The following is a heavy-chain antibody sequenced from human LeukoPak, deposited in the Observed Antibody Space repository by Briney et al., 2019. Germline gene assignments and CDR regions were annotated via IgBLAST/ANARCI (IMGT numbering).Heavy chain of an antibody. Sequence: TGGSLRLSCAASGFTFSSYAMSWVRQAPGKGLEWVSAISGSGGSTYYADSVKGRFTISRDNSKNTLYLQMNSLRAEDTAVYYCAKDTAYDSSGFYWGQGTLVTVSS. J-gene: IGHJ4*02. CDR1: GFTFSSYA. V-gene: IGHV3-23*01. CDR2: ISGSGGST. CDR3: AKDTAYDSSGFY. D-gene: IGHD3-22*01.